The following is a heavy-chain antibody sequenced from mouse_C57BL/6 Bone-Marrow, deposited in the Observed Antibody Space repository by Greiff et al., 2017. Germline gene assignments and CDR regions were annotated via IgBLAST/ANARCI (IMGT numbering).Heavy chain of an antibody. CDR2: INPYNGGT. D-gene: IGHD1-1*01. CDR1: GYTFTDYY. V-gene: IGHV1-19*01. J-gene: IGHJ1*03. Sequence: VQLQQSGPVLVKPGASVKMSCKASGYTFTDYYMNWVKQSHGKSLEWIGVINPYNGGTSYNQKFKGKATLTVDKSSSTAYMELNSLTSEDSAVYYCARPLYYYGSSDWYFDVWGTGTTVTVSS. CDR3: ARPLYYYGSSDWYFDV.